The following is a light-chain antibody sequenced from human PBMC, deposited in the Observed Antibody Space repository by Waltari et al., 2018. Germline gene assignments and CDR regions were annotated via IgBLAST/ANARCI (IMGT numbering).Light chain of an antibody. CDR2: GSS. Sequence: QSVLTLPPSVSGAPGQRVTIACTGSGSNIGAGYDVPWYPQVPRAAPKLLIYGSSSRPLGVPDRFFGSTSGTSASLAIIGLQAEDEADYYCQSYDITLRVVFGGGTKLTVL. CDR1: GSNIGAGYD. CDR3: QSYDITLRVV. J-gene: IGLJ3*02. V-gene: IGLV1-40*01.